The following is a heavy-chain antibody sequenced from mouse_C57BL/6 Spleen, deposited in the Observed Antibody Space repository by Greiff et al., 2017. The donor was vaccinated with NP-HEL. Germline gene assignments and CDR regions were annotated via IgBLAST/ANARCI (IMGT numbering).Heavy chain of an antibody. CDR3: ARGAFTTVVADAMDY. CDR1: GYSFTGYY. V-gene: IGHV1-42*01. CDR2: INPSTGGT. Sequence: EVQLQQSGPELVKPGASVKISCKASGYSFTGYYMNWVKQSPEKSLEWIGEINPSTGGTTYNQKFKAKATLTVDKSSSTAYMQLKSLTSEDSAVYYCARGAFTTVVADAMDYWGKGTSVTVSS. J-gene: IGHJ4*01. D-gene: IGHD1-1*01.